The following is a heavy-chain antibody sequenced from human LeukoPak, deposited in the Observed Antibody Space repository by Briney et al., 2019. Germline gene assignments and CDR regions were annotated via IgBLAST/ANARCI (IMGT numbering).Heavy chain of an antibody. D-gene: IGHD1-26*01. CDR2: FDPEDGET. CDR1: GYTLTELS. J-gene: IGHJ4*02. V-gene: IGHV1-24*01. Sequence: GASVKVSCKVSGYTLTELSMHWVRQAPGKGLEWMGGFDPEDGETIYAQKFQGRVTMTEDTSTDTVYMELSSLRSEDTAVYYCATISQVGATINYWGQGTLVTVSS. CDR3: ATISQVGATINY.